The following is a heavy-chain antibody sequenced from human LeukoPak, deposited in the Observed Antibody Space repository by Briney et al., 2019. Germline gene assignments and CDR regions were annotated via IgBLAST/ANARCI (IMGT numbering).Heavy chain of an antibody. Sequence: GGSLRLSCTASGFTFSSYGMTWVRQAPGKGLEWVSRISDSGGSTYYADSVKGRFTISRDNSKNTLYLQMNSLRVEDTAVYYCAREERESGGWDVWGQGTTVTVSS. V-gene: IGHV3-23*01. CDR3: AREERESGGWDV. J-gene: IGHJ6*02. D-gene: IGHD1-1*01. CDR2: ISDSGGST. CDR1: GFTFSSYG.